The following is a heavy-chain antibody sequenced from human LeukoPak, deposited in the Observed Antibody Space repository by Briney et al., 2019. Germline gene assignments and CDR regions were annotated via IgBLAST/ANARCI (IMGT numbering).Heavy chain of an antibody. Sequence: ASVKVSCKASGYTFTRYAINWVRQAPGQGLEWMGWINTNTGNPTYAQGFTGRFVFSSDTSVSTTYLQITSLKAEDTAVYYCATLGVYCSGSSCSLDVWGQGTTVTVSS. CDR3: ATLGVYCSGSSCSLDV. CDR1: GYTFTRYA. V-gene: IGHV7-4-1*02. D-gene: IGHD2-15*01. J-gene: IGHJ6*02. CDR2: INTNTGNP.